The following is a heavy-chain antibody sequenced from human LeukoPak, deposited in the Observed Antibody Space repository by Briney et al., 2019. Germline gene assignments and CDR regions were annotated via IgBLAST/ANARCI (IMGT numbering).Heavy chain of an antibody. V-gene: IGHV3-66*01. Sequence: GGSLSLPCAASGFTVSSNYVNWARQAPGKGLEWVSVIYSAGDTYYADSVKGRFTISRDNSKNTLYLQMNSLRAEDTAVYYCASDDSWGQGTLVTVSS. CDR1: GFTVSSNY. J-gene: IGHJ4*02. CDR3: ASDDS. CDR2: IYSAGDT.